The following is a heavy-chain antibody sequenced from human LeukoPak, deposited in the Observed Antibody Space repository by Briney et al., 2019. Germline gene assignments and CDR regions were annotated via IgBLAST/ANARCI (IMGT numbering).Heavy chain of an antibody. D-gene: IGHD5-24*01. CDR1: AGSFSGYY. J-gene: IGHJ6*03. Sequence: SETLSLTCAVDAGSFSGYYGSWIRQPAGKGLEWIGEINHSGSTNYNPSLKSRVTISVDTSKNQFSLKLSSVTAEDTAVYYCARDYNQRQPMDVWGKGTTVTVSS. CDR2: INHSGST. CDR3: ARDYNQRQPMDV. V-gene: IGHV4-34*01.